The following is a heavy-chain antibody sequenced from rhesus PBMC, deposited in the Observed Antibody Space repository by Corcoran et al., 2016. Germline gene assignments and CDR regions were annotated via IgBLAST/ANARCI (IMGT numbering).Heavy chain of an antibody. Sequence: QGQLVQSGAGVKQPGASVKVSCKASGYPFTTYALKRGRQARGQRLEWMGWINTDTGNPPYAQAFKDRFTFSLDTSITTAYLQISSLKAEDTAVYYCARSHFAPGFDYWGQGVLVTVSS. CDR3: ARSHFAPGFDY. CDR2: INTDTGNP. CDR1: GYPFTTYA. J-gene: IGHJ4*01. V-gene: IGHV7-114*01.